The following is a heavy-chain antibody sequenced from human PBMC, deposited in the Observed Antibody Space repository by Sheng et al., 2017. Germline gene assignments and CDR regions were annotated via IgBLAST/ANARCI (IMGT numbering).Heavy chain of an antibody. J-gene: IGHJ3*02. CDR2: INHSGST. Sequence: QVQLQQWGAGLLKPSETLSLTCAVYGGSFSGYYWSWIRQPPGKGLEWIGEINHSGSTNYNPSLKSRVTISVDTSKNQFSLKLSSVTAADTAVYYCARHKRPNYYGSGSYYHDAFDIWGQGTMVTVSS. V-gene: IGHV4-34*01. D-gene: IGHD3-10*01. CDR3: ARHKRPNYYGSGSYYHDAFDI. CDR1: GGSFSGYY.